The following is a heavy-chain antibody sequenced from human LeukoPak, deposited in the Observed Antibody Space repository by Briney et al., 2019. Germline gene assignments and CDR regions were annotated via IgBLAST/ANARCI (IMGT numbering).Heavy chain of an antibody. V-gene: IGHV4-59*08. CDR3: ARLYGSGSYYNKGDAFDI. CDR1: GDSISNYY. CDR2: ISYSGST. J-gene: IGHJ3*02. Sequence: SETLSLTCTVSGDSISNYYWSWIRQPPGKGLEWIGYISYSGSTNYNPSLKSRVTISVDTSKSQFSLKLNSVTAADTAVYYCARLYGSGSYYNKGDAFDIWGQGTMVTVSS. D-gene: IGHD3-10*01.